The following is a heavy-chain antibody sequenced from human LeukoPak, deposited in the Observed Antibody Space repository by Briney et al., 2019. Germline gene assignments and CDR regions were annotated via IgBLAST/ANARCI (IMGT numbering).Heavy chain of an antibody. Sequence: PSETLSLTCTVSGGSISSYYWSWIRQPPGKGLEWIGYIYYSGSTNYNPSLKSRVTISVDTSKNQFSLKLSSVTAADTAVYYCASWGGYDSSGYHDAFDIWGQGTMVTVSS. J-gene: IGHJ3*02. CDR2: IYYSGST. V-gene: IGHV4-59*01. D-gene: IGHD3-22*01. CDR1: GGSISSYY. CDR3: ASWGGYDSSGYHDAFDI.